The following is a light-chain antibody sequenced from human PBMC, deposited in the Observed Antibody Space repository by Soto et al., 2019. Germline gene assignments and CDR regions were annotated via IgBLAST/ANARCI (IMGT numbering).Light chain of an antibody. CDR2: DVS. CDR3: SSYAGTSIPYVV. J-gene: IGLJ2*01. CDR1: SSDVGAYKY. V-gene: IGLV2-14*03. Sequence: QSVLTQPASVSGSPGPSITISCTGTSSDVGAYKYVSWYQQHADKAPKLLIYDVSSRSSGISDRFSGSKSGNTASLTIIGLQAEDEADYYCSSYAGTSIPYVVFGGGTKVTVL.